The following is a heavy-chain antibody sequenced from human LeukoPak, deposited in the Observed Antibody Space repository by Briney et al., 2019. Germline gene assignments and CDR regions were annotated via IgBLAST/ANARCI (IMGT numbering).Heavy chain of an antibody. D-gene: IGHD6-19*01. V-gene: IGHV3-74*01. CDR2: INSDGSST. CDR1: GFTFSSYW. CDR3: AKDMNSWRDGSGLGDYFDY. J-gene: IGHJ4*02. Sequence: GGSLRLSCAASGFTFSSYWMHWVRQAPGKGLVWVSRINSDGSSTSYADSVKGRFTISRDNSKNTLYLQMNSLRADDTAVYYCAKDMNSWRDGSGLGDYFDYWGQGTLVTVSS.